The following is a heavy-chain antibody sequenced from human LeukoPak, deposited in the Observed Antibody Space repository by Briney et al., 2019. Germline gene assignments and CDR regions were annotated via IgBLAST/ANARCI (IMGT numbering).Heavy chain of an antibody. CDR3: ARDPVGWELPTSYYHYYMDV. Sequence: GGSLRLSCAASGFTFSAYSMNWVRQAPGKGLEWVSYISSSSSSIYYADSVKGRFTISRDNAKNSLYLQMNSLRAEDTAVYYCARDPVGWELPTSYYHYYMDVWGKGTTVTVSS. J-gene: IGHJ6*03. CDR2: ISSSSSSI. D-gene: IGHD1-26*01. V-gene: IGHV3-48*01. CDR1: GFTFSAYS.